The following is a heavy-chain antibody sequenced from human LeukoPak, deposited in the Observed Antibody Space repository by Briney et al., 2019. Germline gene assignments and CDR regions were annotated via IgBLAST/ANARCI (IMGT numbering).Heavy chain of an antibody. J-gene: IGHJ3*02. CDR1: GFTVSSNY. V-gene: IGHV3-66*01. D-gene: IGHD3-22*01. CDR2: IYSGGST. CDR3: AREVECEANYYHAFDI. Sequence: RGSLTLSCAPAGFTVSSNYMSWVRQAPGKGLEWVSVIYSGGSTNYAGYVKGRFTIARDNSKNALYLQMNRLRAEDTAVYYCAREVECEANYYHAFDIWGQGTMVTVSS.